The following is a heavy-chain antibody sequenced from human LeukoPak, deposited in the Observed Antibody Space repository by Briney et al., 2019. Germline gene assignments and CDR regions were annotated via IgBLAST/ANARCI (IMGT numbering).Heavy chain of an antibody. J-gene: IGHJ6*03. Sequence: GGSLRLSCAASGFTVSNNYMSWVRQAPGKGLEWVSVIYSGGSTYYADSVKGRFTISRDNAKNSLYLQMNSLRAEDTAVYYCASQPKEVLAAMRPYHYYYYMDVWGKGTTVTISS. CDR3: ASQPKEVLAAMRPYHYYYYMDV. V-gene: IGHV3-53*01. CDR1: GFTVSNNY. CDR2: IYSGGST. D-gene: IGHD2-2*01.